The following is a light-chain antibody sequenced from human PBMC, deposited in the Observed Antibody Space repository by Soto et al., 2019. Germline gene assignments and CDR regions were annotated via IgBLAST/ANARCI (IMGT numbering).Light chain of an antibody. CDR3: CSYAGGPYV. V-gene: IGLV2-11*01. Sequence: QSVLTQQRSLSGSPGQSVTISCTGTSIDVGGYNYVSWYQQHPGKVPKLIIFDVNKRPSGVPDRFSGSKSGNTASLTISGLQADDEADFYCCSYAGGPYVFGTGTKVTVL. CDR2: DVN. J-gene: IGLJ1*01. CDR1: SIDVGGYNY.